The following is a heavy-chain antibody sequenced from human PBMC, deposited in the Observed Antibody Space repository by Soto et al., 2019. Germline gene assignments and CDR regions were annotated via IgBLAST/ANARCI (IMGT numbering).Heavy chain of an antibody. Sequence: ASVKVSCKASGCTFTSYGISWVRQAPGQGLEWMGWISAYNGNTNYAQKLQGRVTMTTDTSTSTAYMELRSLRSDDTAVYYCARDAVASSWYRDNWFDPWGQGTLVTVSS. V-gene: IGHV1-18*04. J-gene: IGHJ5*02. CDR3: ARDAVASSWYRDNWFDP. D-gene: IGHD6-13*01. CDR2: ISAYNGNT. CDR1: GCTFTSYG.